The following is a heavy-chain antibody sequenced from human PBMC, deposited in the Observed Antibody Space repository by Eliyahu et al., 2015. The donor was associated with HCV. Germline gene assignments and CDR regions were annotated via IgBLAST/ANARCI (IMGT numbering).Heavy chain of an antibody. V-gene: IGHV1-46*01. J-gene: IGHJ5*01. CDR2: MNPSSGTT. CDR1: GYTFXHYH. Sequence: QAQLEQSGAEVKKPGASVKVSCKASGYTFXHYHIPWLRQAPGQGLEWMAIMNPSSGTTSYAERFRDRVTLSRDTSTRTVYMEVSRLRSEDTAVYYCARGDLVVLPTTDSFDSWGQGTLVTVSS. D-gene: IGHD2-2*01. CDR3: ARGDLVVLPTTDSFDS.